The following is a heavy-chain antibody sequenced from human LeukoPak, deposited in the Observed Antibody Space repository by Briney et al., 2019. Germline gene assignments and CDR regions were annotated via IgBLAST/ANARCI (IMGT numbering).Heavy chain of an antibody. D-gene: IGHD4-23*01. CDR1: GFIFSSYA. J-gene: IGHJ4*02. CDR3: AKDLTTVVTSRFDD. CDR2: ICFCGGST. V-gene: IGHV3-23*01. Sequence: GGSLRLSCAASGFIFSSYAMSWVRQAPGKGLEWVSAICFCGGSTYYADSVKGRFTISRDDSKNTLYLQMNNLRAEDTAIYYCAKDLTTVVTSRFDDWGQGTLVSLPS.